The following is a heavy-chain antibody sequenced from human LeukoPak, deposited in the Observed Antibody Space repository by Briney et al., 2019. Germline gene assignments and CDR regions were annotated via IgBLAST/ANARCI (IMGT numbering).Heavy chain of an antibody. Sequence: GESLKISCKGSGYSFTSFWIGWVRQMPGKGLEWMGIIYPGDSDTRYSPSFQGQVTISADKSISTAYLQWSSLKASDTAMYYCARRGHSSSWSRWDLDYWGQGTLVTVSS. CDR2: IYPGDSDT. J-gene: IGHJ4*02. CDR1: GYSFTSFW. D-gene: IGHD6-13*01. V-gene: IGHV5-51*01. CDR3: ARRGHSSSWSRWDLDY.